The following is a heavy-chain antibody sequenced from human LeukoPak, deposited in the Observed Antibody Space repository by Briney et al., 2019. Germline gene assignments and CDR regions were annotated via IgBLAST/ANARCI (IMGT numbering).Heavy chain of an antibody. CDR1: GGTFSSYT. J-gene: IGHJ3*02. D-gene: IGHD3-3*01. Sequence: SVKVPCKASGGTFSSYTISWVRQAPGQGLEWMGRIIPILGIANYAQKFQGRVTITADKSTSTAYMELSSLRSEDTAVYYCATPPDKTFGYSFDIWGQGTMVTVSS. CDR2: IIPILGIA. V-gene: IGHV1-69*02. CDR3: ATPPDKTFGYSFDI.